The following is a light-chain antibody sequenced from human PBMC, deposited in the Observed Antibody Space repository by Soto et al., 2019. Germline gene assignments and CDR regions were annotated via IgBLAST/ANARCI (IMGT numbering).Light chain of an antibody. Sequence: EIVMTQSPATLSVSPGEGATLSCRASQSVSSNLAWYQQKPGQAPRLLIFGASTRATGIPARFSGSGSGAEFSLTISALQSEDFAIYYCQQCSNWPLTFGGGTKVGIK. CDR3: QQCSNWPLT. J-gene: IGKJ4*01. CDR2: GAS. V-gene: IGKV3-15*01. CDR1: QSVSSN.